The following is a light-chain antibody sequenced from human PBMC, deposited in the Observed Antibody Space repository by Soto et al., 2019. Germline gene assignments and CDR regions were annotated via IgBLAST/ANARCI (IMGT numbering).Light chain of an antibody. V-gene: IGLV2-14*03. J-gene: IGLJ2*01. Sequence: QSALTQPASVSGSPGQSITISCTGTSSDVGGYNYVSWYQHHPGKAPKLRIYDVSNRPSGVSNRFSGSKSDNTASLTISGIQAEDEADYYCSSYTSTSTVVFGGGTKLTVL. CDR1: SSDVGGYNY. CDR3: SSYTSTSTVV. CDR2: DVS.